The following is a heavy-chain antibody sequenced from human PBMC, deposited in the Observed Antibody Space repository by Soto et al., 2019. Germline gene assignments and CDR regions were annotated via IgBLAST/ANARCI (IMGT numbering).Heavy chain of an antibody. CDR3: ARLTAMVINGMDV. J-gene: IGHJ6*02. Sequence: GASVKVSCKASGYTFTSYDINWVRQATGQGLEWMGWMNPNSGNTGYAQKFQGRVTITADESTSTAYMELSSLRSEDTAVYYCARLTAMVINGMDVWGQGTTVTVSS. V-gene: IGHV1-8*01. CDR2: MNPNSGNT. D-gene: IGHD5-18*01. CDR1: GYTFTSYD.